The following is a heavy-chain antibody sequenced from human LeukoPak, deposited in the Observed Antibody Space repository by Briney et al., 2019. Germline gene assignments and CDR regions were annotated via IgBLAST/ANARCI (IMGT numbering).Heavy chain of an antibody. D-gene: IGHD2-2*01. Sequence: ASVKVSCKASGYTFTSYSISWVRQAPGQGLEWMGWISGYNGKTNYAVKLPGRVTVTTDISTSTAYMELRSLRSDDTAVYYCARACTSTSCHENNWFDPWGQGTLVIVSS. V-gene: IGHV1-18*01. CDR3: ARACTSTSCHENNWFDP. J-gene: IGHJ5*02. CDR2: ISGYNGKT. CDR1: GYTFTSYS.